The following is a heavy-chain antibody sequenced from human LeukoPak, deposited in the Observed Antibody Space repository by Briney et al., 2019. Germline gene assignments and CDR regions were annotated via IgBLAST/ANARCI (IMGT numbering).Heavy chain of an antibody. V-gene: IGHV1-69*04. CDR1: GGTFSSYA. J-gene: IGHJ4*02. CDR3: ASQYSGYDWVVDY. D-gene: IGHD5-12*01. Sequence: SVKVSCKASGGTFSSYAISWVRQAPGQGLEWMGRIIPILGTANYAQKFQGRVTITADKSTSTAYMELSSLRSEDTAVYYCASQYSGYDWVVDYWGQGTLVTVSS. CDR2: IIPILGTA.